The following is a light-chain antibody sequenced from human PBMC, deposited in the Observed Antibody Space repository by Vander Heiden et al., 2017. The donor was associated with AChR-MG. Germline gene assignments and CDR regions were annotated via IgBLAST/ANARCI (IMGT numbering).Light chain of an antibody. J-gene: IGLJ2*01. CDR1: SSNIGGNT. Sequence: QSVLTQPPSASGTPGQRVTVSCSGSSSNIGGNTVNWYQQLPGTAPKLLIYSNNQRPSGVPDRFSGSKSGTSASLAISGLQSEDEADYYCATWEDSLNGPRVVFGGGTKLTVL. CDR2: SNN. CDR3: ATWEDSLNGPRVV. V-gene: IGLV1-44*01.